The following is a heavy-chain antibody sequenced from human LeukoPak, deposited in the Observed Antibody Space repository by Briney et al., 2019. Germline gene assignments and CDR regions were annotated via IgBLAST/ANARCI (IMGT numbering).Heavy chain of an antibody. V-gene: IGHV3-7*01. Sequence: GGSLRLSCAVLGFDFRDYWMSWVRQAPGKGLEWVANIMPDGSGKSYVDSVKGRFTISRDSGKNSLYLQMNSLRAEDTAVYYCARDFTKDDFDYWGQGTLVTVSS. J-gene: IGHJ4*02. CDR2: IMPDGSGK. D-gene: IGHD2-8*01. CDR1: GFDFRDYW. CDR3: ARDFTKDDFDY.